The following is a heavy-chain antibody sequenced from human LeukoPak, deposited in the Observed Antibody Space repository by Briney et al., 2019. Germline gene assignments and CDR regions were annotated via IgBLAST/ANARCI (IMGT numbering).Heavy chain of an antibody. CDR3: ARDIYCGGDCYRDDY. Sequence: VASVKVSCKASGYTFTGYYMHWVRQAPGQGLEWMGRIIPILGIANYAQKFQGRVTITADKSTSTAYMELSSLRSEDTAVYYCARDIYCGGDCYRDDYWGQGTLVTVSS. CDR2: IIPILGIA. D-gene: IGHD2-21*02. CDR1: GYTFTGYY. J-gene: IGHJ4*02. V-gene: IGHV1-69*04.